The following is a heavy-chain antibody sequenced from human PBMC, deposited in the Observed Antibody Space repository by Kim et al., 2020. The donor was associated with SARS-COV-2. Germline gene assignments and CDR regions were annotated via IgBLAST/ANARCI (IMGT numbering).Heavy chain of an antibody. Sequence: SVKVSCKASGGTFSSYAISWVRQAPGQGLEWMGGIIPIFGTANYAQKFQGRVTITADESTSTAYMELSSLRSEDTAVYYCARDSSPYCGGDCYNYFDYWGQGTLVTVSS. CDR1: GGTFSSYA. CDR3: ARDSSPYCGGDCYNYFDY. V-gene: IGHV1-69*13. J-gene: IGHJ4*01. CDR2: IIPIFGTA. D-gene: IGHD2-21*02.